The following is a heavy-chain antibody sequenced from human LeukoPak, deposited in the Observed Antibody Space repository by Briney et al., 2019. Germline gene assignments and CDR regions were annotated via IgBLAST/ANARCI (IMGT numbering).Heavy chain of an antibody. Sequence: ASVKVSCKASGYTFTSYYMHWVRQAPGQGLEWMGIINPSGGSTSYAQRFQGRVTITADKSTSTAYMELSSLRSEDTAVYYCARDTGGFHYGMDVWGQGTTVTVSS. CDR1: GYTFTSYY. D-gene: IGHD3-10*01. CDR3: ARDTGGFHYGMDV. V-gene: IGHV1-46*01. CDR2: INPSGGST. J-gene: IGHJ6*02.